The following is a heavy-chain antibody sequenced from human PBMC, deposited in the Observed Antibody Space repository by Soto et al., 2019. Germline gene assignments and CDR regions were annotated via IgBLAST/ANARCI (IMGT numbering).Heavy chain of an antibody. J-gene: IGHJ4*02. Sequence: QVQLQESGPGLVKPSQTLSLTCTVSGGSISSGNYYWSWIRQPPGKGLEWIGFISYSGSTYYNASHKSLVTXPXXXAXXQCSLNLSFVTAADTAVYFCATMGTPATGLYYFDYWGQGTLVTVSS. D-gene: IGHD1-7*01. CDR3: ATMGTPATGLYYFDY. V-gene: IGHV4-30-4*01. CDR1: GGSISSGNYY. CDR2: ISYSGST.